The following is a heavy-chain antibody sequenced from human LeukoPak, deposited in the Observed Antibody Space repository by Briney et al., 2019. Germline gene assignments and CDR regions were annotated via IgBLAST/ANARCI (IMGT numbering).Heavy chain of an antibody. Sequence: PGGSLRLSCAASGFTFSSYWMHWVRQAPGKGLVWVSRINTDGSSTSYADSVKGRFTISRDNAKNTLYLQMNSLRAEDTAVYYCARATSRASMIDYWGQGTLVTVSS. V-gene: IGHV3-74*01. CDR3: ARATSRASMIDY. J-gene: IGHJ4*02. CDR1: GFTFSSYW. D-gene: IGHD2-8*01. CDR2: INTDGSST.